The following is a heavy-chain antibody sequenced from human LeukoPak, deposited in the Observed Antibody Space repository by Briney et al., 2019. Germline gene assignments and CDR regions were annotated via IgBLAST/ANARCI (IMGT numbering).Heavy chain of an antibody. CDR2: ISSSGSTI. CDR3: ARDSRIQLWLNDY. J-gene: IGHJ4*02. V-gene: IGHV3-11*01. D-gene: IGHD5-18*01. Sequence: GGSLRLSCAASGFTFSDYYMSWLRQAPGKGLEWVSYISSSGSTIYHADSVKGRFTISRDNAKNSLYLQMNSLRAEDTAVYYCARDSRIQLWLNDYWGQGTLVTVSS. CDR1: GFTFSDYY.